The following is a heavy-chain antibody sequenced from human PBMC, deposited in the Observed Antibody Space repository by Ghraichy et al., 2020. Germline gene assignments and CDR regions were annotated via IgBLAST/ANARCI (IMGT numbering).Heavy chain of an antibody. CDR3: ARDNPPGGSYHENAFDI. Sequence: ASVKVSCKAAGYTFTRYGISWVRQAPGQGLEWMGWISAYNGNTKYAQKFQGRATMTTDTSTSTAYMDLRSLRSDDTAVYYCARDNPPGGSYHENAFDIWGQGTLVTVSS. J-gene: IGHJ3*02. D-gene: IGHD3-16*02. V-gene: IGHV1-18*01. CDR1: GYTFTRYG. CDR2: ISAYNGNT.